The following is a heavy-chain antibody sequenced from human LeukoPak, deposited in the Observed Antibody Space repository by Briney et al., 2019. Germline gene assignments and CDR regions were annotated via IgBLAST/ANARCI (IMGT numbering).Heavy chain of an antibody. J-gene: IGHJ4*02. V-gene: IGHV3-21*01. CDR1: GFTFSSYS. Sequence: GGSLRLSYAASGFTFSSYSMNWVRQAPGKGLEWVSSISSSSSYIYYADSVKGRFTISRDNAKNSLYLQMNSLRAEDTAVYYCARDASGGYSSSWPHYWGQGTLVTVSS. CDR2: ISSSSSYI. D-gene: IGHD6-13*01. CDR3: ARDASGGYSSSWPHY.